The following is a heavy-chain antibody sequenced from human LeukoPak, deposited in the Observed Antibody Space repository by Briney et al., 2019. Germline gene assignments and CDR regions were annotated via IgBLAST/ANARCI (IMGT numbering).Heavy chain of an antibody. CDR1: GFTFSNAW. Sequence: GGSLRLSCAASGFTFSNAWMSWVRQAPGKGLEWVGRIKSKTDGGTTDYAAPVKGRFTISRDDSKNTLYLQMNSLKTEDTAVYYCTTTYYYDSSGYYLDYWGQGTLVTVSS. D-gene: IGHD3-22*01. J-gene: IGHJ4*02. V-gene: IGHV3-15*01. CDR3: TTTYYYDSSGYYLDY. CDR2: IKSKTDGGTT.